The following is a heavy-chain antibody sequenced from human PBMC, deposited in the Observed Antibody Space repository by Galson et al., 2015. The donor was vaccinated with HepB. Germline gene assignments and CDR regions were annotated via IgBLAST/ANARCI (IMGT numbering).Heavy chain of an antibody. J-gene: IGHJ4*02. CDR3: RSTEEECIDY. D-gene: IGHD3-3*01. Sequence: SLRLSCAASGFTFSGSAMHWVRQASGKGLEWVGRIRSKANSYATSYAASVQGRFTISRDDSKNTAYLQMISLKTEATAVYYCRSTEEECIDYWGQRTLVSVSS. CDR2: IRSKANSYAT. V-gene: IGHV3-73*01. CDR1: GFTFSGSA.